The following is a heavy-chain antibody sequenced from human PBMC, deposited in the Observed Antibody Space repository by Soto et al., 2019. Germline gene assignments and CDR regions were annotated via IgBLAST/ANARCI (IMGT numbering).Heavy chain of an antibody. J-gene: IGHJ6*02. CDR2: ISAGGSNK. CDR3: EKDLCGAVRDDYGMDV. D-gene: IGHD3-10*01. CDR1: GFTFSSYD. V-gene: IGHV3-30*02. Sequence: GGSLRLSCAASGFTFSSYDMAWVRQAPGKGLDWVSYISAGGSNKYYADSVKGRFTISRDNSKNTLYLQMNSLRAEDTAVYYCEKDLCGAVRDDYGMDVWGQGTAVTVSS.